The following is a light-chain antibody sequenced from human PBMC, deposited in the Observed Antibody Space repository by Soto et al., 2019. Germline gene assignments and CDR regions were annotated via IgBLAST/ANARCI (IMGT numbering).Light chain of an antibody. CDR3: SSYTSSATLV. V-gene: IGLV2-14*01. J-gene: IGLJ1*01. Sequence: QSALTQPPSASGSPGQSVTISCTGTRSNVGGYNCVSWYQQHPGNAPKVIIFEVSNRPSGVSYRFSGSRSGNTASLTISGLQAEDEADYYCSSYTSSATLVFGTGTKVTVL. CDR1: RSNVGGYNC. CDR2: EVS.